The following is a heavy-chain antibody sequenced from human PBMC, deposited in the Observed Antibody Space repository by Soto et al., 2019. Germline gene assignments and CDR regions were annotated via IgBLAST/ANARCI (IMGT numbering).Heavy chain of an antibody. CDR3: ARGGVGVPAAQKAGLDY. CDR1: GGSFSGYY. Sequence: SETLSLTCAVYGGSFSGYYWSWIRQPPGKGLEWIGEINHSGSTNYNPSLKSRVTISVDTSKNQFSLKLSSVTAADTAVYYCARGGVGVPAAQKAGLDYWGQGTLVTVSS. CDR2: INHSGST. D-gene: IGHD2-2*01. J-gene: IGHJ4*02. V-gene: IGHV4-34*01.